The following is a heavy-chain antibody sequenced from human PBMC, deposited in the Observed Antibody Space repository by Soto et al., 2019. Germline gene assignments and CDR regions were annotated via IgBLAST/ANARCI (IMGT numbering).Heavy chain of an antibody. V-gene: IGHV3-33*01. CDR1: GFTFSSYG. Sequence: QVQLVESGGGVVQPGRSLRLSCAASGFTFSSYGMHWVRQAPGKGLEWVAVIWYDGSNKYYADSVKGRFTISRDNSKNTLYLQMNSLRAEDSAVYYCARDKATYYYGSGSSNWFDPWGQGTLGTVSS. D-gene: IGHD3-10*01. CDR2: IWYDGSNK. J-gene: IGHJ5*02. CDR3: ARDKATYYYGSGSSNWFDP.